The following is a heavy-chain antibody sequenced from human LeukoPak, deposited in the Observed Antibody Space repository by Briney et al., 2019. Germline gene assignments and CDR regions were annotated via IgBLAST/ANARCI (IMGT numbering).Heavy chain of an antibody. D-gene: IGHD1-26*01. V-gene: IGHV4-30-2*01. CDR2: TLHGGGT. J-gene: IGHJ5*02. CDR3: ARSLFRGSGSWKGWFDP. CDR1: GGSISSDS. Sequence: PSETLSLTCAVSGGSISSDSWSWIRQPPGKGLEWVGYTLHGGGTYSNPSLKSRVIISVDRSKNQFSLKLTSVTAADTAIYYCARSLFRGSGSWKGWFDPWGPGTLVSVSS.